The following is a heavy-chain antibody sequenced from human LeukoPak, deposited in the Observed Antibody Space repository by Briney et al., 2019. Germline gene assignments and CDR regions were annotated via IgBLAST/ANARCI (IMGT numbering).Heavy chain of an antibody. Sequence: PSETLSLICTVSGGSMSSRYWSWIRQPPGKGLEWIGYVYYSGTTNSNPSLKSRVTISVDTSKNQFSLNLRSVTAADTAVYYCARDVARSGDLFGWFDPWGQGTLVIVSS. J-gene: IGHJ5*02. CDR3: ARDVARSGDLFGWFDP. CDR1: GGSMSSRY. D-gene: IGHD3-10*01. V-gene: IGHV4-59*11. CDR2: VYYSGTT.